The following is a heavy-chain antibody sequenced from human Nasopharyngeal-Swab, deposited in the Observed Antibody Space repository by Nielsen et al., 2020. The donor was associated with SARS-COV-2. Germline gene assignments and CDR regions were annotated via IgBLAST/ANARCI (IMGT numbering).Heavy chain of an antibody. D-gene: IGHD1-7*01. J-gene: IGHJ6*02. V-gene: IGHV3-30-3*01. Sequence: GESLKISCAASGFTFSSYAMHWVRQAPGKGLEWVAVISYDGSNKYYADSVKGRFTISRDNSKNTLYLQMNSLRAEDTAVYYCARNYPYGMTSPFNYYYYGMDVWGQGTTVTVSS. CDR1: GFTFSSYA. CDR2: ISYDGSNK. CDR3: ARNYPYGMTSPFNYYYYGMDV.